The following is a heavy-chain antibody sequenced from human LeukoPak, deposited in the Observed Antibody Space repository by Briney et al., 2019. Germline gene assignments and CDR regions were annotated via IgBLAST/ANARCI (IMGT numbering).Heavy chain of an antibody. CDR3: ARYWCSTTCYTRGGDY. J-gene: IGHJ4*02. Sequence: SETLSLTCSVSGYSITSGYYWGWIRPPPGKGLEWIGSIYHTGNTFYDPSFNSRVTISVDTSKNQFSLSLSSVTAPDTAVYYCARYWCSTTCYTRGGDYWGQGTLVTVSS. CDR1: GYSITSGYY. CDR2: IYHTGNT. D-gene: IGHD2-2*02. V-gene: IGHV4-38-2*02.